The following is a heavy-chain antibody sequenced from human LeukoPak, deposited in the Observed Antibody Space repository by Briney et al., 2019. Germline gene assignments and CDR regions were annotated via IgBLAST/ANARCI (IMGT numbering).Heavy chain of an antibody. CDR3: ARLRRSSTSCYSSDNRIDY. Sequence: SETLSLTCTVSGGSINSSSYYWGWIRQPPGKGLEWIGSIYYSGSTYYNPSLKSRVTISVDTSKNQFSLKLSSVTAADTAVYYCARLRRSSTSCYSSDNRIDYWGQGTLVTVSS. CDR1: GGSINSSSYY. D-gene: IGHD2-2*01. CDR2: IYYSGST. V-gene: IGHV4-39*01. J-gene: IGHJ4*02.